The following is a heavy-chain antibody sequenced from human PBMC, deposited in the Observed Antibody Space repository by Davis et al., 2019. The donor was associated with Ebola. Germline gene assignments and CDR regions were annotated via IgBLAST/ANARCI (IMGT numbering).Heavy chain of an antibody. D-gene: IGHD6-19*01. J-gene: IGHJ4*02. V-gene: IGHV4-38-2*02. CDR3: ARGLKVGGWYSDY. CDR2: IYHSGST. CDR1: GYSISSGYY. Sequence: PSETLSLTCTVSGYSISSGYYWGWIRQPPGKGLEWIGSIYHSGSTYYNPSLKSRVTISVDTSKNQFSLKLSSVTAADTAVYYCARGLKVGGWYSDYWGQGTLVTISS.